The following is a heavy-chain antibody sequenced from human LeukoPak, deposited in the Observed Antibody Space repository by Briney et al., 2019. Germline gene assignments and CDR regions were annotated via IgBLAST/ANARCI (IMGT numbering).Heavy chain of an antibody. CDR3: ARGTLGYWFDP. CDR1: GGTFSSYA. V-gene: IGHV1-69*05. Sequence: ASVKVSCKASGGTFSSYAISWVRQAPGQGLEWMGRIIPIFGTANYAQKFQGRVTITTDESTSTVYMELSSLRSEDTAVYYCARGTLGYWFDPWGQGTLVTVSS. CDR2: IIPIFGTA. J-gene: IGHJ5*02. D-gene: IGHD1-1*01.